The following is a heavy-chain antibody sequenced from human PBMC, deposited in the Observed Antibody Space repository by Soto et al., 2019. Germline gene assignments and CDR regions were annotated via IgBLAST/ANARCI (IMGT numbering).Heavy chain of an antibody. Sequence: SENPSLTSTVSGASISGFYWSWIRKSAGKGLEWIGRIYATGTTDYNRSLKSRVMMSVDTSKKKFSLTLRSVTAADKAVYYCVRDGTKTLRHAFDHWLQ. V-gene: IGHV4-4*07. CDR3: VRDGTKTLRHAFDH. CDR2: IYATGTT. J-gene: IGHJ5*02. D-gene: IGHD1-1*01. CDR1: GASISGFY.